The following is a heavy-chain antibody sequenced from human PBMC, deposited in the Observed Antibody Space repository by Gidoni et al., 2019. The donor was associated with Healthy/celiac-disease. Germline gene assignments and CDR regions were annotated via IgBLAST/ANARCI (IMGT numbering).Heavy chain of an antibody. Sequence: EVQLVESGGGVVQPGRSLRRSCAASGFTFDDYAMHWVRQAPGKGLEWVSGISWNSGSIGYADSVKGRFTISRDNAKNSLYLQMNSLRAEDTALYYCAKDIGGDGHGGGFDYWGQGTLVTVSS. CDR2: ISWNSGSI. CDR3: AKDIGGDGHGGGFDY. CDR1: GFTFDDYA. V-gene: IGHV3-9*01. D-gene: IGHD3-16*01. J-gene: IGHJ4*02.